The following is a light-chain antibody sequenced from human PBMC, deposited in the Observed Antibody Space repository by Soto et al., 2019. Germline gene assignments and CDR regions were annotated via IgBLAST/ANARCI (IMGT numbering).Light chain of an antibody. CDR2: YDH. V-gene: IGLV1-36*01. CDR3: SAWDDSLNGWV. J-gene: IGLJ2*01. CDR1: NSNIGTGTNP. Sequence: QAVVTQPPSVSQAPRQRVTISCSGSNSNIGTGTNPVNWYQQLPGKAPKLLIYYDHLLPSGVSDRFSGSKSGTSASLAISGLQSEDEAHYYCSAWDDSLNGWVFGGGTKLTVL.